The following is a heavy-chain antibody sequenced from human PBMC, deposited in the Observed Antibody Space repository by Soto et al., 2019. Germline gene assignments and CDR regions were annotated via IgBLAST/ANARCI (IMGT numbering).Heavy chain of an antibody. V-gene: IGHV1-69*08. D-gene: IGHD3-9*01. CDR3: AREERYYNMGTFPVYSMGV. CDR2: IIPLLGIG. Sequence: QVQLVQSGPEVKKSGSSVKVSCKVSGGTLSSETISWLRQAPGQGLEWMGRIIPLLGIGNYAQKFQGRVPITEDISTNNGSMELRSLTSQDTATYYCAREERYYNMGTFPVYSMGVWGNGTTVTVSS. CDR1: GGTLSSET. J-gene: IGHJ6*03.